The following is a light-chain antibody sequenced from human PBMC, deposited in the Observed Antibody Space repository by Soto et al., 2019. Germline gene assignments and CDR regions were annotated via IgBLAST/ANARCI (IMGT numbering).Light chain of an antibody. Sequence: EIVLTQSPATLSLSPGERATLSCRASQSVSSYLAWYQQKPGQAPRLLIYDASNRATGIPARFSGSGSGTDFTLTISSLEPKYFAVYYCQQLSNWPPRRTFGQGTKVEIK. J-gene: IGKJ1*01. V-gene: IGKV3-11*01. CDR3: QQLSNWPPRRT. CDR2: DAS. CDR1: QSVSSY.